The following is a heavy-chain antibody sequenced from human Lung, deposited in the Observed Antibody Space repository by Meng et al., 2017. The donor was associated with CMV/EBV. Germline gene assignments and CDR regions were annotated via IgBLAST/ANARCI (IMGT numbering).Heavy chain of an antibody. D-gene: IGHD2-21*01. CDR3: ATGDKLVPIAIFDY. Sequence: GESLKISCAASGFTFSAFDMHWVRQASGKGLEWVGGYDPEHGVTLYAQKFQGRVTMTEDTSTDTAYMELSSLNSEDTAVYYCATGDKLVPIAIFDYWGLGTLVTVSS. CDR1: GFTFSAFD. CDR2: YDPEHGVT. V-gene: IGHV1-24*01. J-gene: IGHJ4*02.